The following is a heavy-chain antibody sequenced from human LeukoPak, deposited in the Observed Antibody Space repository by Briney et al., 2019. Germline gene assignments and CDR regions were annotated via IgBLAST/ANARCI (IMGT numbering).Heavy chain of an antibody. J-gene: IGHJ4*02. CDR3: ARVDDRGHYYDSSGPRKLFDY. V-gene: IGHV1-18*01. CDR2: ISAYNGNT. CDR1: GYTFTSYG. Sequence: GASVKVSCKASGYTFTSYGISWVRQAPGQGLEWMGWISAYNGNTNYAQKFQGRVTMTRDTSIRTAYMELSRLRSDDTAVYYCARVDDRGHYYDSSGPRKLFDYWGQGTLVTVSS. D-gene: IGHD3-22*01.